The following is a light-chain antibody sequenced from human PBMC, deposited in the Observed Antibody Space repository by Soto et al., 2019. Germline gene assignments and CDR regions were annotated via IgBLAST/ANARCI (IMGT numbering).Light chain of an antibody. Sequence: QSVLTQPPSVSGAPGQRVAISCTGSSSNIGAGFAVYWYQHLPGAAPKLLIYANTNRPSGVPDRFSGSKSGGSASLAIFGLQPEDEAVYYCQSYDTSLSGYVVFGGGTKLTVL. CDR2: ANT. J-gene: IGLJ2*01. CDR1: SSNIGAGFA. CDR3: QSYDTSLSGYVV. V-gene: IGLV1-40*01.